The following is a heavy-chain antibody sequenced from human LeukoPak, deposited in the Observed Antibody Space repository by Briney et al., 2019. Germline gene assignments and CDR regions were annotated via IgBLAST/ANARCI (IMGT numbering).Heavy chain of an antibody. V-gene: IGHV4-39*01. D-gene: IGHD3-10*01. J-gene: IGHJ4*02. CDR3: ARHTDYYGSGSYYNEGGFY. Sequence: SETLSLTCTVSGGSISSSSYYWGWIRQPPGKGLGWIGSIYYSGSTYYNPSLKSRVTISVDTSKNPFSLKLSSVTAADTAVYYCARHTDYYGSGSYYNEGGFYWGQGTLVTVSS. CDR1: GGSISSSSYY. CDR2: IYYSGST.